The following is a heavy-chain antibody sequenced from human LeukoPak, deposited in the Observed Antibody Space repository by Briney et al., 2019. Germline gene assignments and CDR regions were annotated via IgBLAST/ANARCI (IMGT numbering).Heavy chain of an antibody. V-gene: IGHV4-34*01. CDR2: INHSGST. CDR1: GGSFSGYY. D-gene: IGHD3-22*01. J-gene: IGHJ4*02. Sequence: SETLSLTCAVYGGSFSGYYWSWIRQPPGKGLEWIGEINHSGSTNYNPSLKSRVTISVDTSKNQFSLKLSSVTAADTAVYYCARADYYYDSSGYTYLFDYWGQGILVTASS. CDR3: ARADYYYDSSGYTYLFDY.